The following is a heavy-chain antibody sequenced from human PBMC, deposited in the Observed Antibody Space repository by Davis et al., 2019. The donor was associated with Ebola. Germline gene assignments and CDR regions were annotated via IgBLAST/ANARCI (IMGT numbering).Heavy chain of an antibody. CDR1: GFTFSSCG. J-gene: IGHJ6*04. V-gene: IGHV3-30*18. CDR2: ISYDGSKT. D-gene: IGHD2-2*01. Sequence: PGGSLRLSCAVSGFTFSSCGMHWVRQAPGKGLEWVAVISYDGSKTYYADSVKGRFTISRDNSKNTLFLQMNYLRVEDTALYYCAKDFVVVPAAIYYYYGMDVWGKGTTVTVSS. CDR3: AKDFVVVPAAIYYYYGMDV.